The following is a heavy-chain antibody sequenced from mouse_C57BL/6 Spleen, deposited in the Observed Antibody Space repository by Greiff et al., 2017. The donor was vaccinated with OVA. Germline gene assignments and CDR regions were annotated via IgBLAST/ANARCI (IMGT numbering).Heavy chain of an antibody. Sequence: VQLQQPGAELVKPGASVKLSCKASGYTFTSYWIPWVHQMPGRGLAWIGRIDPNSGGTKYNEKFKSKATLTVDKPSSTAYMQLSSLTSEDSAVYYCARRSNWDYAMDYWGQGTSVTVSS. D-gene: IGHD4-1*01. J-gene: IGHJ4*01. CDR2: IDPNSGGT. CDR1: GYTFTSYW. CDR3: ARRSNWDYAMDY. V-gene: IGHV1-72*01.